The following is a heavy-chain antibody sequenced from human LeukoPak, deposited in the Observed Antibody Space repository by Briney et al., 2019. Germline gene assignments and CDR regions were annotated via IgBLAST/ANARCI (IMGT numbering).Heavy chain of an antibody. Sequence: ASVKVSCKASGYTFTSYYVHWVRQAPGEGLEWMGIINPSGGSTIYAQKFQGRVTMTWDMSTSTVYMELSSLRSEDTAVYYCARYRGGRNWFDPWGQGTLVTVSS. CDR3: ARYRGGRNWFDP. CDR1: GYTFTSYY. V-gene: IGHV1-46*01. J-gene: IGHJ5*02. CDR2: INPSGGST. D-gene: IGHD1-26*01.